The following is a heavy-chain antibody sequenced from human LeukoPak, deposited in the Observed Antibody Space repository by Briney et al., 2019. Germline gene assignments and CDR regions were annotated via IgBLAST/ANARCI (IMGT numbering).Heavy chain of an antibody. CDR2: TTGSGGST. CDR1: GFTFRSYA. Sequence: GGSLRLSCAASGFTFRSYAMSWVRLAPGKGLEWVSATTGSGGSTYYADSAKGRFTISRDNSKNTLYLQMNSLRAEDTAVYYCAKGVGYYYYMDVWGKGTTVTVSS. V-gene: IGHV3-23*01. CDR3: AKGVGYYYYMDV. J-gene: IGHJ6*03.